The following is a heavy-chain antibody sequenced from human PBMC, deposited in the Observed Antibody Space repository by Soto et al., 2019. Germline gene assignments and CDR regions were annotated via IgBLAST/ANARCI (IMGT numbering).Heavy chain of an antibody. CDR2: IYSSGTT. V-gene: IGHV4-61*01. D-gene: IGHD5-18*01. CDR3: AKDYRGYTYGYAFDV. Sequence: QVQLHESGPGLVKPSETLSLTCTVSGGSVSSGSHYWSWIRQPPGKGLEWIGHIYSSGTTNYNPSRNSRVTISVDTSKNQFSLKLSSVTTADTAVYYCAKDYRGYTYGYAFDVWGQGTMVTFSS. CDR1: GGSVSSGSHY. J-gene: IGHJ3*01.